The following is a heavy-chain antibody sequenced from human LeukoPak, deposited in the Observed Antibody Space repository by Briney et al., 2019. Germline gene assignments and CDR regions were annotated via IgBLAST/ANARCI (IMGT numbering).Heavy chain of an antibody. V-gene: IGHV4-59*01. J-gene: IGHJ4*02. D-gene: IGHD4-23*01. CDR2: IYNSESA. CDR3: AGGRLRWNGY. Sequence: SETLSLTCAVSGVSISSYYWSWIRRPPGKGLEWIGYIYNSESANYNPSLKNRVTISVDTSKNQFSLELSSVTAADTAVYYCAGGRLRWNGYWGQGTLVTVSS. CDR1: GVSISSYY.